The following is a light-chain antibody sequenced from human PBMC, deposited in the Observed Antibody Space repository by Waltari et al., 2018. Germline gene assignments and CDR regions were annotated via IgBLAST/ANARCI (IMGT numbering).Light chain of an antibody. V-gene: IGLV2-14*01. CDR2: EVS. Sequence: QSALTQPASAPGAPGQLTTISCTRTTTDAGANNFVSWYPQHPGKAPKFLIYEVSNRPSGVSNRFSGSKSGTTASLTISGLQAEDEADYYCSSYTTTNTLVFGGGTKLTVL. CDR1: TTDAGANNF. CDR3: SSYTTTNTLV. J-gene: IGLJ3*02.